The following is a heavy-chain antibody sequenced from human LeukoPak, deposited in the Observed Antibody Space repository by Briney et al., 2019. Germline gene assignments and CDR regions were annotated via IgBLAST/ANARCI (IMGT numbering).Heavy chain of an antibody. V-gene: IGHV3-23*01. CDR1: GFTVSSNY. J-gene: IGHJ5*02. CDR2: ISGSGGST. CDR3: AKGSGYSGYDSLSGVDP. Sequence: GGSLRLSCAASGFTVSSNYMSWVRQAPGKGLEWVSAISGSGGSTYYADSVKGRFTISRDNSKNTLYLQMNSLRAEDTAVYYCAKGSGYSGYDSLSGVDPWGQGTLVTVSS. D-gene: IGHD5-12*01.